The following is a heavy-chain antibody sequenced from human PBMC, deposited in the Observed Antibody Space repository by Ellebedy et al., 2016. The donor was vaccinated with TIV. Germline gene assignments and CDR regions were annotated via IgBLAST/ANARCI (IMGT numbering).Heavy chain of an antibody. CDR1: GGSFSGYY. CDR3: ARELDRSWWYWFDP. CDR2: FNHSGST. D-gene: IGHD6-13*01. V-gene: IGHV4-34*01. Sequence: MPSETLSLTCAVYGGSFSGYYWSWIRQPPGKGLEWIGEFNHSGSTNYNPSLKSRVTMSIVTSANQFSLKLSSVTAADTAVYYCARELDRSWWYWFDPWGQGTLVTVSS. J-gene: IGHJ5*02.